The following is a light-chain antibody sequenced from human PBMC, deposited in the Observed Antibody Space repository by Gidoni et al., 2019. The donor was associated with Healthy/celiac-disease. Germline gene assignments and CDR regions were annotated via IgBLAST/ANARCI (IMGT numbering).Light chain of an antibody. Sequence: VSVALGQTVRITCQGDSLRSYYASWYQQKPGQAPVLVIYGKNNRPSGIPDRFSGSSSGNTASLTITGAQAEDEADYYCNSRDSSGNHYVVFGGGTKLTVL. V-gene: IGLV3-19*01. CDR3: NSRDSSGNHYVV. J-gene: IGLJ2*01. CDR1: SLRSYY. CDR2: GKN.